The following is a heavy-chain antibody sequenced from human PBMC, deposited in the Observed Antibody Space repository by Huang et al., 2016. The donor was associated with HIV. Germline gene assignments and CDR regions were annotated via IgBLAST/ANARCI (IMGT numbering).Heavy chain of an antibody. CDR2: RYYTGIM. Sequence: QMRFQESGPGLVKPSGTLSLTCNVSGGSIKPGRYYWGCSRQPPGKGLEWDGRRYYTGIMHYDPSPKGRLTISADTPKIQFSLNLSSVTAADTAIYYCARNHDFWRGRMFAISYFDVWGRGTLVTVAS. CDR1: GGSIKPGRYY. J-gene: IGHJ2*01. CDR3: ARNHDFWRGRMFAISYFDV. D-gene: IGHD3-3*01. V-gene: IGHV4-39*01.